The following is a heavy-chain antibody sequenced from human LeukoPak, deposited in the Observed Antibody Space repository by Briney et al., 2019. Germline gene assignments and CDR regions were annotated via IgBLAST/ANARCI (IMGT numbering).Heavy chain of an antibody. Sequence: ASETLSLTCAVSGGSISSSNWWSWVRQSPGKGLEWIGEINQSGSTNYNPSLKSRLTISVDTSKNQFSLNLTSVTAADTAVYYCSIRGLLHRLRSHRGGFDPWGQGTLVTVSS. CDR3: SIRGLLHRLRSHRGGFDP. D-gene: IGHD3-16*01. J-gene: IGHJ5*02. CDR2: INQSGST. CDR1: GGSISSSNW. V-gene: IGHV4-4*02.